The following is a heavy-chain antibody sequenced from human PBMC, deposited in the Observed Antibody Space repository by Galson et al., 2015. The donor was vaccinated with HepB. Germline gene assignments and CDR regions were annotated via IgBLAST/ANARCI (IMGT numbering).Heavy chain of an antibody. V-gene: IGHV1-2*04. CDR1: GYTFTGYY. CDR2: TNPNSGGT. Sequence: SVKVSCKASGYTFTGYYMHWVRQAPGQGLEWMGWTNPNSGGTNYAQKFQGWVTMTRDTSISTAYMELSRLRSDDTAVYYCARDGGGFLDIVVVPAAMGHDAFDIWGQGTMVTVSS. CDR3: ARDGGGFLDIVVVPAAMGHDAFDI. J-gene: IGHJ3*02. D-gene: IGHD2-2*01.